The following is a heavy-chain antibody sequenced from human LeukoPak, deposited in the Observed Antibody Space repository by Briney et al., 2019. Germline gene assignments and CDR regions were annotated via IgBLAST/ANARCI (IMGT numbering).Heavy chain of an antibody. Sequence: PGRSLRLSCAASGFTFSDYYMSWIRQAPGKGLEWVSYISSSGSTIYYADSVKGRFTISRDNAKNSLYLQMNSLRAEDTAVYYCARGEGYCSSTSCYPFDPWGQGTLVTVSS. D-gene: IGHD2-2*01. CDR2: ISSSGSTI. J-gene: IGHJ5*02. CDR1: GFTFSDYY. CDR3: ARGEGYCSSTSCYPFDP. V-gene: IGHV3-11*01.